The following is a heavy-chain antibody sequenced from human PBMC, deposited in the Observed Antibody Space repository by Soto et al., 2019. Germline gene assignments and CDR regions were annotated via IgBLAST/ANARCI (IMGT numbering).Heavy chain of an antibody. J-gene: IGHJ4*02. V-gene: IGHV3-66*01. CDR2: IYSGGST. CDR3: ARCDGSATYCFFFAY. Sequence: EVQVVESGGGLVQSGGSLTLSCAASGFTVSNSYMSWVRQAPGKGLEWVSAIYSGGSTYYADSVKGRFTISRDNSRNTLDLQMNSLRAEDTAVYFCARCDGSATYCFFFAYWGQGTLVTVSS. CDR1: GFTVSNSY. D-gene: IGHD3-10*01.